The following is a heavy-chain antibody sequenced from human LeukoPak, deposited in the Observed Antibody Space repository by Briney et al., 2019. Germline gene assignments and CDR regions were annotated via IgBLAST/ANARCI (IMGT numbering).Heavy chain of an antibody. CDR2: INPNSGGT. CDR3: ARVSVGAREFDY. Sequence: GASVKVSSKASGYTFTAYYMHWVRQAPGQGLEWMGWINPNSGGTNYAQKFQGRVTMTRDTSISTAYMELSRLRSDDTAVYYCARVSVGAREFDYGGQGTLVTVSA. CDR1: GYTFTAYY. J-gene: IGHJ4*02. D-gene: IGHD1-26*01. V-gene: IGHV1-2*02.